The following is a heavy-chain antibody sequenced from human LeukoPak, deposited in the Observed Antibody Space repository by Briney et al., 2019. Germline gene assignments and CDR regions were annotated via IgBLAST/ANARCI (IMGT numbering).Heavy chain of an antibody. CDR2: INPKSGDA. CDR1: GYTFTGYY. Sequence: ASVKVSCKASGYTFTGYYLHWVRLAPGQGLDWMGWINPKSGDANYAQKFQGRVTMTRDTSISTAYMELSSLTSDDTAVYYCARGVVAATFYYYMDVWGKGTTVTVSS. J-gene: IGHJ6*03. D-gene: IGHD2-15*01. CDR3: ARGVVAATFYYYMDV. V-gene: IGHV1-2*02.